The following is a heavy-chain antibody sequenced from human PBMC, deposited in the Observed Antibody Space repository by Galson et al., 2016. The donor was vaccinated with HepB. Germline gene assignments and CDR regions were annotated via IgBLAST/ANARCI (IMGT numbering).Heavy chain of an antibody. V-gene: IGHV3-53*01. CDR2: IYSGGAT. Sequence: SLRLSCAASGFTVKNNYMNWVRQVPGKGLEWVSVIYSGGATDYADPVKGRFTISRDNSQNTLFLQMNGRRAEDTAVYYCARQPDYGSGSSYPYYFDYWGQGTLVTVSS. CDR1: GFTVKNNY. CDR3: ARQPDYGSGSSYPYYFDY. D-gene: IGHD3-10*01. J-gene: IGHJ4*02.